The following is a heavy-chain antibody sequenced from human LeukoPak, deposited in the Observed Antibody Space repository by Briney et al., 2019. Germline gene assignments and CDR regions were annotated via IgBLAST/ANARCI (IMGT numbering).Heavy chain of an antibody. J-gene: IGHJ4*02. Sequence: GGSLRLSCAASGFTFNKSWMSWVRQAPGKGPEWVANIKEDGTQKYYVDSVRGRFTISRDNAENSLYLQMNSLRDEDTAVYYCARTGERDYWGRGTLVTVSS. V-gene: IGHV3-7*01. D-gene: IGHD1-1*01. CDR3: ARTGERDY. CDR1: GFTFNKSW. CDR2: IKEDGTQK.